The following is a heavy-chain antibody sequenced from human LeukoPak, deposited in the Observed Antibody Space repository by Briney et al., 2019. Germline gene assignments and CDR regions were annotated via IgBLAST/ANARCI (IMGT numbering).Heavy chain of an antibody. Sequence: SETLSLTCTVSGYSISSGYFWGWIRQPPGKGLEWIGTIYNSGSTYYNASLESRVTISVDTSKNQFSLKLSSVTAADTAVYYCARAYSSSWYFNWFDPWGQGTLVTVSS. J-gene: IGHJ5*02. D-gene: IGHD6-13*01. CDR1: GYSISSGYF. CDR3: ARAYSSSWYFNWFDP. CDR2: IYNSGST. V-gene: IGHV4-38-2*02.